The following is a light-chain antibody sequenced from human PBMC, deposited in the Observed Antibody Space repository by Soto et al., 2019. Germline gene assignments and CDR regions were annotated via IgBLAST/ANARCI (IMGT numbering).Light chain of an antibody. V-gene: IGKV4-1*01. J-gene: IGKJ3*01. Sequence: DIVMTQTPDSLAVSLDERATINCKSSQSVLYSSNNKNYLAWYQQKPGQPPKLLIYWASTRESGVPDRFSGSGSGTDFTLTISSLQAEDVAVYYCQQYYTTPFTFGPGTKVDFK. CDR3: QQYYTTPFT. CDR1: QSVLYSSNNKNY. CDR2: WAS.